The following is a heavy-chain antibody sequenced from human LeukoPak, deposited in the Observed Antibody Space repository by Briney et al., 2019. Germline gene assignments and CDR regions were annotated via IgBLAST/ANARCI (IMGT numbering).Heavy chain of an antibody. J-gene: IGHJ4*02. CDR2: ISYDGVNK. V-gene: IGHV3-30*18. D-gene: IGHD2-2*01. CDR1: GFTCSSSG. Sequence: GRSLRLSCEASGFTCSSSGVHWVRQAPSNGLQWVALISYDGVNKFYADSVRGRFIISRDNSKNALYLQMNSLRVEDTAVYYCAKDYATRWALDYWGPGTLVTVSS. CDR3: AKDYATRWALDY.